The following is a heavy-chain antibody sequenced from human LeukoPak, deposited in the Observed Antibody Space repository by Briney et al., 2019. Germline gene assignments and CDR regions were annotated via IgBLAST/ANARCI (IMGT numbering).Heavy chain of an antibody. V-gene: IGHV7-4-1*02. CDR3: ARGAKSQWLDPPDYYGMDV. CDR2: INTNTGNP. D-gene: IGHD6-19*01. J-gene: IGHJ6*02. CDR1: GYTFTSYA. Sequence: RASVKVSCKTSGYTFTSYAINWVRQAPGQGLEWMGWINTNTGNPTYAQGLTGRFVFSLDTSVSTAYLQISSLKAEDTAVYYCARGAKSQWLDPPDYYGMDVWGQGTTVTVSS.